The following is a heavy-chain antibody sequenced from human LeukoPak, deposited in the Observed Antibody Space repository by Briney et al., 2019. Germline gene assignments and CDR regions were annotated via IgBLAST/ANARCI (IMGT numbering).Heavy chain of an antibody. CDR2: IYYSGST. V-gene: IGHV4-39*07. Sequence: SKTLSLTCTVSGGSISSSSYYWGWIRQPPGKGLEWIGSIYYSGSTYYNPSLKSRVTISVDTSKNQFSLKLSSVTAADTAVYYCAREGNVDYYDSSGSYDAFDIWGQGTMVTVSS. CDR1: GGSISSSSYY. D-gene: IGHD3-22*01. J-gene: IGHJ3*02. CDR3: AREGNVDYYDSSGSYDAFDI.